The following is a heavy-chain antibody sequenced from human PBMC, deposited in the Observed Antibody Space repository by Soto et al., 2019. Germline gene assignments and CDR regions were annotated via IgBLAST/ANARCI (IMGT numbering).Heavy chain of an antibody. Sequence: EVQVVESGGDLVEPGGSLRLSCVTSGFMFSSAWMSWVRQAPGKGLEWVARIKSKKDGGARDYAAPVNGRFSISRDDSKSTVYLQMNSLRAEDTALYYCVEGWNDFWGQGTLVTVSP. D-gene: IGHD1-1*01. CDR1: GFMFSSAW. V-gene: IGHV3-15*01. CDR2: IKSKKDGGAR. J-gene: IGHJ4*02. CDR3: VEGWNDF.